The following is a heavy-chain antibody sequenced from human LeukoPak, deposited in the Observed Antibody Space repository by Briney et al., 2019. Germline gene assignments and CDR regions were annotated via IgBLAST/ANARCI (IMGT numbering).Heavy chain of an antibody. Sequence: SETLSLTCAVYGVSFSGYYWSWIRQPPGKGLEWIGEINHSGSTNYNPSLKSRVTISVDTSKNQFSLKLSSVTAADTAVYYCARAGYQLLYHFDYWGQGTLVTVSS. J-gene: IGHJ4*02. V-gene: IGHV4-34*01. CDR1: GVSFSGYY. CDR3: ARAGYQLLYHFDY. CDR2: INHSGST. D-gene: IGHD2-2*02.